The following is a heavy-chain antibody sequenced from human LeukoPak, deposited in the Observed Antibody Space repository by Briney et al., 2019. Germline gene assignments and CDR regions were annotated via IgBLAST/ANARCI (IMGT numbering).Heavy chain of an antibody. CDR1: GFTFDDYA. Sequence: PGGSLRLSCAASGFTFDDYAMPWVRQAPGKGLEWVSGISWNSGSIGYADSVKGRFTISRDNAKNSLYLQMNSLRAEDTALYYCAKEMWGSGSYRVDAFDIWGQGTMVTVSS. V-gene: IGHV3-9*01. CDR2: ISWNSGSI. CDR3: AKEMWGSGSYRVDAFDI. D-gene: IGHD3-10*01. J-gene: IGHJ3*02.